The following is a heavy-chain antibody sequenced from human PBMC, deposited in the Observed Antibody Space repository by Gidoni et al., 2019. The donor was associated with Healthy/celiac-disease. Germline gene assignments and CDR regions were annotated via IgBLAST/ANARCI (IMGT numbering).Heavy chain of an antibody. Sequence: QVQLQQWGAGLVKPSETLSLTCAVYGGSFSGYYWRWIRQPPGKGLECIGEINHSGSTNYNPSLKSRVTISVDTSKNQFSLKLSAVTAADTAVYYCARGGVVAANNWFDPWGQGTLVTVSS. V-gene: IGHV4-34*01. D-gene: IGHD2-15*01. CDR1: GGSFSGYY. CDR2: INHSGST. J-gene: IGHJ5*02. CDR3: ARGGVVAANNWFDP.